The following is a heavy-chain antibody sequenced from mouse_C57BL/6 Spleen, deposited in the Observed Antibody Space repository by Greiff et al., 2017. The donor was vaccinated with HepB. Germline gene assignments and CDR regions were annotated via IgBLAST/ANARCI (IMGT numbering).Heavy chain of an antibody. Sequence: QVQLQQSGAELVRPGASVTLSCKASGYTFTDYGMHWVKQTPVHGLEWIGAIDPETGGTAYNQKFKGKAILTADKSSSTAYMELRSLTSEDSAVYYCTRSGANWDSFDYWGQGTTLTVSS. CDR3: TRSGANWDSFDY. CDR2: IDPETGGT. J-gene: IGHJ2*01. D-gene: IGHD4-1*01. V-gene: IGHV1-15*01. CDR1: GYTFTDYG.